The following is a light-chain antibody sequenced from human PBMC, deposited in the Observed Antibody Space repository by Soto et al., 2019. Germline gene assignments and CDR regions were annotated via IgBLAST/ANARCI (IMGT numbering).Light chain of an antibody. Sequence: EIVLTQSPATLSVSPGERATLSCRASQSVSSSLAWYQQKPGQTPSLLIYGASTRATGLPARFSGSGSGTEFTLTISSLQYEDLAVYYCQQYNNWPRTFGPGTKVEIK. CDR2: GAS. CDR1: QSVSSS. J-gene: IGKJ1*01. V-gene: IGKV3-15*01. CDR3: QQYNNWPRT.